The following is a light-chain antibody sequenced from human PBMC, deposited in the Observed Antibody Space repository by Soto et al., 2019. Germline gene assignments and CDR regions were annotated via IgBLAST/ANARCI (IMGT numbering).Light chain of an antibody. V-gene: IGKV1-8*01. CDR2: DAS. CDR3: QQYYNCPRT. CDR1: QGISSS. Sequence: AIRMTQSPSSFSASTGDRITITCRASQGISSSLAWYQQKPGKAPNLLIYDASTLESGVPSRFSGSGSGTDFTLTISSLQSEDFATYYCQQYYNCPRTFGQGTKVEIK. J-gene: IGKJ1*01.